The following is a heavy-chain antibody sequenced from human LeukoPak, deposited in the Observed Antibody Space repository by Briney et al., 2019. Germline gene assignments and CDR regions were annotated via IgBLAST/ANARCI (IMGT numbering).Heavy chain of an antibody. D-gene: IGHD1/OR15-1a*01. J-gene: IGHJ4*02. Sequence: GTSLTLSCSVSGLNFSRYAMHWVRQAPGKGLEWVSYISSGATYIFLADSVKGRFTVSRDNAQNLLFLQMNSLRAEDTAVYYCAREGPINNGDLDFWGQGTLVTVSS. V-gene: IGHV3-21*01. CDR2: ISSGATYI. CDR1: GLNFSRYA. CDR3: AREGPINNGDLDF.